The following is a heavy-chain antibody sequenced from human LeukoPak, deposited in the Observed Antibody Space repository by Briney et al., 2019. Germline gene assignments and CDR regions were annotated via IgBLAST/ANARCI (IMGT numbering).Heavy chain of an antibody. CDR3: ARYYSSSSVFDC. D-gene: IGHD6-6*01. Sequence: SETLSLTCAVYGGSFSGYYWSWIRQPPGKGLEWIGEINHSGSTNYNPSLKSRVTISVDTSKNQFSLKLSSVTAADTAVYYCARYYSSSSVFDCWGQGTLVTVSS. J-gene: IGHJ4*02. V-gene: IGHV4-34*01. CDR1: GGSFSGYY. CDR2: INHSGST.